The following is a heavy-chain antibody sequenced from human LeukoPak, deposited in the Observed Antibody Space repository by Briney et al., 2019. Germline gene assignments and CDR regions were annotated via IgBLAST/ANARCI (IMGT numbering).Heavy chain of an antibody. CDR3: ARDLPPAPWNGMDV. CDR2: IKRDGSEN. V-gene: IGHV3-7*03. D-gene: IGHD2-2*01. J-gene: IGHJ6*02. CDR1: GFTFSSYG. Sequence: GGSLRLSCAASGFTFSSYGMHRVRQAPGKGLEWVANIKRDGSENYYVDSVKGRFTISRDNAKNSLYLQMNSLRPEDTAVYYCARDLPPAPWNGMDVWGQGTTVTVSS.